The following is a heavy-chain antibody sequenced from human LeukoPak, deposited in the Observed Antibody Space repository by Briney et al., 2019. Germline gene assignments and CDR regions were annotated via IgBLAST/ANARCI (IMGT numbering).Heavy chain of an antibody. Sequence: ASVKVSCKASGYTFTSYYLHWVRQAPGQGLEWMGIINPSGGSTSYAQKFQGRVTMTRDMSTSTVYMELSSLRSEDTAVYYCAGDGPPWTGFDYWGQGTLVTVSS. J-gene: IGHJ4*02. CDR3: AGDGPPWTGFDY. CDR1: GYTFTSYY. CDR2: INPSGGST. V-gene: IGHV1-46*01. D-gene: IGHD3/OR15-3a*01.